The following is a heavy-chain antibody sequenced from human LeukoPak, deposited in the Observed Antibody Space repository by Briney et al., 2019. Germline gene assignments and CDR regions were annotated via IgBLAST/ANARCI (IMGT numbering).Heavy chain of an antibody. CDR2: IHSDGTT. Sequence: SETLSLTCSVSGGSLTDYYWGWIRQPPGKGLEFIGYIHSDGTTNYDSSLQSRVAISLDTSKIQFSLRLYSVTAADTALYFCARLNFRGGEALHFDSWGQGTLVTVSS. CDR1: GGSLTDYY. D-gene: IGHD3-16*01. CDR3: ARLNFRGGEALHFDS. J-gene: IGHJ4*02. V-gene: IGHV4-4*09.